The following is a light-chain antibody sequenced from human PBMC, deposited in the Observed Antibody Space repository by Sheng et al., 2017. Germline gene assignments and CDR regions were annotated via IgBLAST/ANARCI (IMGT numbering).Light chain of an antibody. CDR3: QQYHNWPPT. V-gene: IGKV3-15*01. J-gene: IGKJ2*01. CDR2: GAS. Sequence: EIVMTQSPATLSVSPGERVTLSCRASQGIDINLAWYQQKPGQAPRLLIVGASTRATGIPARFSGSASGTEFTLTIRSLQSEDFAVYYCQQYHNWPPTFGQGTKLEIK. CDR1: QGIDIN.